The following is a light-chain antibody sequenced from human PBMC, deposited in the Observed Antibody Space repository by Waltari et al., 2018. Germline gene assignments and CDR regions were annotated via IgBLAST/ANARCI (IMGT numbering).Light chain of an antibody. CDR1: QSVGSSS. CDR2: RAS. J-gene: IGKJ1*01. CDR3: QQHGTLPAT. Sequence: EIVLTQSPGTASLSPGERVTLSCRASQSVGSSSLAWYQQKPGQAPRLVIYRASRRATGIPDRFSGSGSGKYFSLTISRLEPEDFAVYYCQQHGTLPATFGQGTKVEIK. V-gene: IGKV3-20*01.